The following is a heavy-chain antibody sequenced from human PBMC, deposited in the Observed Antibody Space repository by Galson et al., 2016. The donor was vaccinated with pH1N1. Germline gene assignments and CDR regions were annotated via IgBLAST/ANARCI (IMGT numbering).Heavy chain of an antibody. V-gene: IGHV5-51*01. CDR2: IYPGDSDT. CDR1: GYSFTTYW. D-gene: IGHD3-16*01. Sequence: QSGAEVKKAGESLKISCKASGYSFTTYWIGWVRQVPGKGLEWMGNIYPGDSDTTYSPSFQGQVTFSVDKSITTAFLHWNSLEASDTAIYYCAKRGGSLRPGAFDIWGPGTVVTVSS. J-gene: IGHJ3*02. CDR3: AKRGGSLRPGAFDI.